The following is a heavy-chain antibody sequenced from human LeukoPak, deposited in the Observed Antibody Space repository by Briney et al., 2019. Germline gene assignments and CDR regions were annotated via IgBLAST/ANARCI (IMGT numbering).Heavy chain of an antibody. CDR3: AKEVGDPYYYYYYYMDV. J-gene: IGHJ6*03. D-gene: IGHD3-16*01. CDR1: GVTFTSYA. Sequence: GRSLRLSCAASGVTFTSYAMHWVRQAPGKGLEWVAVISYDGNNKYYADSVKGRFTISRDNSKNTLYLQMNSLRAEDTAVYYCAKEVGDPYYYYYYYMDVWGKGTTVTVSS. CDR2: ISYDGNNK. V-gene: IGHV3-30-3*01.